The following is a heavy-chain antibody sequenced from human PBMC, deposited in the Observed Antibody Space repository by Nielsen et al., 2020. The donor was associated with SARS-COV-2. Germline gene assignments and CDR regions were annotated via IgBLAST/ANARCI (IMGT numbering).Heavy chain of an antibody. D-gene: IGHD3-10*01. CDR1: GGTFSSYA. CDR3: AAFRVRGTRNYYYYGMDV. Sequence: SVKVSCKASGGTFSSYAISWVRQAPGQGLEWMGGIIPIFGTANYAQKFQGRVTITADESTSTAYMELSSLRSEDTAVYYCAAFRVRGTRNYYYYGMDVWGQGTTVTVSS. J-gene: IGHJ6*02. CDR2: IIPIFGTA. V-gene: IGHV1-69*13.